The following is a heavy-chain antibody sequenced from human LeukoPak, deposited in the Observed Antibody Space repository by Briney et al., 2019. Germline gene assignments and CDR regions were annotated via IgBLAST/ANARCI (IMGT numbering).Heavy chain of an antibody. CDR1: GGSISSGGYY. CDR3: ARYYYDSSGYYPLTYYFDY. V-gene: IGHV4-31*03. J-gene: IGHJ4*02. D-gene: IGHD3-22*01. Sequence: PSETLSLTCTVSGGSISSGGYYWSWIRQHPGKGLEWIGYIYYSGSTYYNPSLKSRVTISVDTSKNQFSLKLSSVTAADTAVYYCARYYYDSSGYYPLTYYFDYWGQGTLVTVSS. CDR2: IYYSGST.